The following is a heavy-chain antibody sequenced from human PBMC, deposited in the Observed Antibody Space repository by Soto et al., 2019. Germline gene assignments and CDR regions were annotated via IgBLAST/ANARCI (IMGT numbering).Heavy chain of an antibody. CDR3: AKGSEFSNSYTLDFDF. CDR2: ISGNGGSK. Sequence: EVQLLESGGGLVQPGESPRLSCAASGFTFSSYAMSWVRQAPGRGLEWVSIISGNGGSKYYAASVKGRFTISRDKTKNTLYLQIDSLTAEDTAVYYCAKGSEFSNSYTLDFDFRGQGALVTISS. CDR1: GFTFSSYA. V-gene: IGHV3-23*01. D-gene: IGHD6-6*01. J-gene: IGHJ4*02.